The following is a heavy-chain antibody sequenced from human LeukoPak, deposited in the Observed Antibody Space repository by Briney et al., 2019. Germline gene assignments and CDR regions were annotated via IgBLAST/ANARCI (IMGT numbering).Heavy chain of an antibody. CDR3: ARANYFDKSGEIDY. D-gene: IGHD3-22*01. CDR2: IYYSGST. J-gene: IGHJ4*02. V-gene: IGHV4-31*03. CDR1: GGSISNSAYY. Sequence: TLSLPFTVSGGSISNSAYYWSWIRPHPGEAPEWIGYIYYSGSTYYNPSLQSRLTISIDTSTRQFSLKLTSVTVADTAVYYCARANYFDKSGEIDYWGQGTLVTVSS.